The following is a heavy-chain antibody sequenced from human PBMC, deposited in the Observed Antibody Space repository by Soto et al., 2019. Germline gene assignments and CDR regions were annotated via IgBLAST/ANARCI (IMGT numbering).Heavy chain of an antibody. D-gene: IGHD6-13*01. CDR3: AKMEQQLVLYYYYYYMDV. V-gene: IGHV3-23*01. Sequence: PGGSLRLSCAASGFTFSSYAMSWVRQAPGKGLEWVSAISGSGGSTYYADSVKGRFTISRDNSKNTLYLQMNSLRAEDTAVYYCAKMEQQLVLYYYYYYMDVWGKGTTVTVSS. CDR2: ISGSGGST. CDR1: GFTFSSYA. J-gene: IGHJ6*03.